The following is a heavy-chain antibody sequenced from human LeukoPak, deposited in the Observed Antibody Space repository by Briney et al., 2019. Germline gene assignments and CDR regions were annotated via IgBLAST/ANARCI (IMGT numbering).Heavy chain of an antibody. CDR1: GFTFSSYW. V-gene: IGHV3-7*01. Sequence: GGSLRLSCAASGFTFSSYWMSWVRQAPGKGLEWVANIKRDGSEKYYVDSVKGRFTISRDNAKNSLYLQMNSLRAEDTAVYYCARLNGDYYDSSSRYMDVWGKGTTVTVSS. D-gene: IGHD3-22*01. J-gene: IGHJ6*03. CDR3: ARLNGDYYDSSSRYMDV. CDR2: IKRDGSEK.